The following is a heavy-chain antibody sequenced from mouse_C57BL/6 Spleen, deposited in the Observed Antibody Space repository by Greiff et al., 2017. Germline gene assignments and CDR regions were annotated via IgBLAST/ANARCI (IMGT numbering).Heavy chain of an antibody. V-gene: IGHV2-2*01. CDR3: ARNRYYYVSSQWYFDV. CDR2: IWSGGST. CDR1: GFSLTSYG. J-gene: IGHJ1*03. D-gene: IGHD1-1*01. Sequence: QVQLKESGPGLVQPSQSLSITCTVSGFSLTSYGVHWVRQSPGKGLEWLGVIWSGGSTDYNAAFISSLCISQDNSKSQVFFKMNSLQADDNAIYYCARNRYYYVSSQWYFDVWGTGTTVTVSS.